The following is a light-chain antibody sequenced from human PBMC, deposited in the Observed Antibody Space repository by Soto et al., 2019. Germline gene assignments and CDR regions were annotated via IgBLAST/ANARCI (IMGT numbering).Light chain of an antibody. CDR1: QSVSSN. CDR2: GTY. CDR3: QQYNNWPALT. V-gene: IGKV3D-15*03. Sequence: EIVMTQSPATLSVSPGERATLSCRASQSVSSNLAWYQQKPGQAPRLLIYGTYIRATGIPARFSGSGSGTEFTLTISVLQSEDVAVYYCQQYNNWPALTFGGGTQVEIK. J-gene: IGKJ4*01.